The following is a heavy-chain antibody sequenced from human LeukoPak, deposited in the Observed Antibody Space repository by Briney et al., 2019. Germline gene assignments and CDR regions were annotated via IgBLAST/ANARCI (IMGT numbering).Heavy chain of an antibody. Sequence: GGSLRLSCAASGFTFSSYILTWLRHAPGKGLEWVSYINTRDTIYYTDSVKGRFTVSRDNAKNSLYLQMNSLRAEDTALYYCARVYYTYGPYYFDYWGQGTLVTVSS. CDR3: ARVYYTYGPYYFDY. V-gene: IGHV3-48*01. D-gene: IGHD5-18*01. CDR2: INTRDTI. CDR1: GFTFSSYI. J-gene: IGHJ4*02.